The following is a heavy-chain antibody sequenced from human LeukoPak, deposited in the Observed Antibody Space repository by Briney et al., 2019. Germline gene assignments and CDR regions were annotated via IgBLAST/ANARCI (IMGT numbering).Heavy chain of an antibody. CDR2: IYSGGST. D-gene: IGHD4-17*01. Sequence: GGSLRLSCAASGFTFSGHWMSWVRQAPAKGLEWVSVIYSGGSTYYADSVKGRFTISRDNSKNTLYLQMNSLRAEDTAVYYCARLAVNTFFDYWGQGTLVTVSS. CDR3: ARLAVNTFFDY. J-gene: IGHJ4*02. V-gene: IGHV3-66*04. CDR1: GFTFSGHW.